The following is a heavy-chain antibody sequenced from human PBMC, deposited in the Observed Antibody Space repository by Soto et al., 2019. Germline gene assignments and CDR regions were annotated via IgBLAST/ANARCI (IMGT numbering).Heavy chain of an antibody. J-gene: IGHJ4*02. D-gene: IGHD5-12*01. CDR2: INAGNGNT. Sequence: QVQLVQSGAEVKKPGASVKVSCKASGYTFTSYAMHWVRQAPGQRLEWMGWINAGNGNTKYSQKFQGRVTITRDTSATTASMELSSLRSEDTAVYYCAMDLGGWPDYLGEGTLVSVAS. CDR1: GYTFTSYA. CDR3: AMDLGGWPDY. V-gene: IGHV1-3*01.